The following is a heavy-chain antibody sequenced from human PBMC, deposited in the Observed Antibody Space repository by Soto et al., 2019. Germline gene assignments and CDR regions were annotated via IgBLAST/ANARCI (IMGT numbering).Heavy chain of an antibody. CDR2: IWYDGSNK. D-gene: IGHD6-19*01. Sequence: GGSLRLSCAASGFTFSSYGMHWVRQAPGKGLEWVAVIWYDGSNKYYADSVKGRFTISRDNSKNTLYLQMNSLRAEDTAVYYCAREGHSRGWYRPYYYYGMDVWGKGTTVTVAS. CDR1: GFTFSSYG. V-gene: IGHV3-33*01. CDR3: AREGHSRGWYRPYYYYGMDV. J-gene: IGHJ6*04.